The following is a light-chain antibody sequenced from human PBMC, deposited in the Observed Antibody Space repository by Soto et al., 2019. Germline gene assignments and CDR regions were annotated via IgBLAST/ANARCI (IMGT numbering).Light chain of an antibody. CDR3: LQHNNYPWT. J-gene: IGKJ1*01. CDR1: QGVRND. CDR2: DIS. V-gene: IGKV1-17*02. Sequence: DTQMTQSPSSLSASVGDRVTITCRASQGVRNDLGWFQQKPGRAPKRLIYDISTLQSGVPSRFSGSGSGTEFTLTINNLQPEDFATYYCLQHNNYPWTFGQGTKVEIK.